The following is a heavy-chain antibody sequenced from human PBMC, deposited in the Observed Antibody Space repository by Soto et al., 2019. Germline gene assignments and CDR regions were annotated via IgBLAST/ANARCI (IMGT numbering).Heavy chain of an antibody. CDR3: VGGDKVVVADY. Sequence: QLQLQESGSGLVKPSQTLSLTCAVSGGSISSGGYSWSWIRQPPGKGLEWIGYICHSGSTYYNPSLKSRVTISVDRSKNQFSLKLSSVTAADTAVYYCVGGDKVVVADYWGQGTLVTVSS. D-gene: IGHD2-15*01. J-gene: IGHJ4*02. V-gene: IGHV4-30-2*01. CDR1: GGSISSGGYS. CDR2: ICHSGST.